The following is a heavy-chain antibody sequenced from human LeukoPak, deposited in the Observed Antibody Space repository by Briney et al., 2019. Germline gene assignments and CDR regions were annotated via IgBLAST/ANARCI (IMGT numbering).Heavy chain of an antibody. CDR1: GGTFSNYA. CDR3: ARSSYYDIVTGYTSYYYSYMDV. Sequence: ASVKVSCKASGGTFSNYAFNWVRQAPGQGLEWKGGIIPVFGTANYADKFQDRVTIITDESTGTAYMELSSLRSEDTAVYYCARSSYYDIVTGYTSYYYSYMDVWGKGTTVTVSS. J-gene: IGHJ6*03. D-gene: IGHD3-9*01. V-gene: IGHV1-69*05. CDR2: IIPVFGTA.